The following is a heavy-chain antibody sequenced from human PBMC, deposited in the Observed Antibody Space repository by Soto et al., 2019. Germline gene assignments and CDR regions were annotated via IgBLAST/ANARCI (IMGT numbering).Heavy chain of an antibody. J-gene: IGHJ4*02. D-gene: IGHD6-19*01. V-gene: IGHV3-15*04. CDR2: IESKTGGGTT. Sequence: GGSLRLSCAASGFTFTNAGMNWVRQAAGKGLEWVGRIESKTGGGTTDYAAPVKGRFTISRDDSKSTLYLQMNSLKTDDTAVYYCATEAVGYFDYWGQGTLVTVSS. CDR3: ATEAVGYFDY. CDR1: GFTFTNAG.